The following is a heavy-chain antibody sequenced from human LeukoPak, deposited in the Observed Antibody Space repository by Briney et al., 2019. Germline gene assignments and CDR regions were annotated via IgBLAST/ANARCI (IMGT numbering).Heavy chain of an antibody. CDR2: IQYDGSNK. Sequence: PGGSLRLSCAASGFTFSSYGMHWVRQAPGKGLEWVAFIQYDGSNKYYADSVKGRFTISRDNSKNTLYLQMNSLRAEDTAVYYCAKQEAYYYGSGSYPEQITIDYWGQGTLVTVSS. CDR3: AKQEAYYYGSGSYPEQITIDY. J-gene: IGHJ4*02. V-gene: IGHV3-30*02. CDR1: GFTFSSYG. D-gene: IGHD3-10*01.